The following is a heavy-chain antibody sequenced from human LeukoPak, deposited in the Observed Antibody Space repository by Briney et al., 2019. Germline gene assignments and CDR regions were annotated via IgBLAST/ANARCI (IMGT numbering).Heavy chain of an antibody. J-gene: IGHJ5*02. CDR2: ISNSGSTI. Sequence: PGGSLRLSCAASGFTFSDYFMSWIRQAPQKGLEWVSYISNSGSTIYYADSVKGRFTISRDNAKNSLYQQMNSLRAEDTAVYYCARDYYASESYYNPSWGQGTLVTVSS. CDR1: GFTFSDYF. V-gene: IGHV3-11*01. D-gene: IGHD3-10*01. CDR3: ARDYYASESYYNPS.